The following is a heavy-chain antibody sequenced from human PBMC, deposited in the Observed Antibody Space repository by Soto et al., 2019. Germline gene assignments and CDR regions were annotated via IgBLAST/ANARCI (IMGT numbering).Heavy chain of an antibody. Sequence: EVQLVESGGGLMQPGGSLRLSCAASGFSVSSDFVSWVRQAPGKGLEWVSVIHSGGITSYADSVKGRFTISRDDSKNTIYLQMNSLRADDTAVYYCARDQGGWYGYFRDWGQGTLVTVSS. CDR2: IHSGGIT. CDR1: GFSVSSDF. D-gene: IGHD6-19*01. CDR3: ARDQGGWYGYFRD. J-gene: IGHJ4*02. V-gene: IGHV3-53*01.